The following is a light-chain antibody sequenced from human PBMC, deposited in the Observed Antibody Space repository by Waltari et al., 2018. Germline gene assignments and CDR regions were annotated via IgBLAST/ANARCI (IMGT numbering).Light chain of an antibody. J-gene: IGKJ1*01. Sequence: VLTQSPATLSLSPGERATLSCRASQSVDDYIAWYQQKPGQSPRLLIYDASNRAKGIPIRFSGSGFGTDFTLTISSLEPDDFAHYYCQQRRNWPPTFGQGTKVEIK. CDR2: DAS. CDR1: QSVDDY. V-gene: IGKV3-11*01. CDR3: QQRRNWPPT.